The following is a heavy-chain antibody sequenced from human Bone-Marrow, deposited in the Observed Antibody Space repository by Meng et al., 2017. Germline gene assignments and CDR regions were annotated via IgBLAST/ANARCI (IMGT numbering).Heavy chain of an antibody. CDR3: AYLAVAGHYYGMDV. CDR1: GFTFASYG. CDR2: ISNTGGTI. V-gene: IGHV3-48*04. Sequence: GESLKISCAGSGFTFASYGMSWVRQAPGKGLEGVSVISNTGGTIYYADSVKGRFTISRDNAKNSLYLQMNSLRAEDTAVYYCAYLAVAGHYYGMDVWGQGTTVTVSS. J-gene: IGHJ6*02. D-gene: IGHD6-19*01.